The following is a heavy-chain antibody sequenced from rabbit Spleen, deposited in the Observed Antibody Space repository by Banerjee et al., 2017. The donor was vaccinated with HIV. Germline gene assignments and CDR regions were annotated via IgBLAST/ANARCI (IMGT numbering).Heavy chain of an antibody. D-gene: IGHD8-1*01. J-gene: IGHJ6*01. Sequence: QEQLEESGGGLVKPGASLTLTCTASGFSFSSGYYMCWVRQAPGKGLEWIGCIYSGSGNTWYASWAKGRFTISKTSSTTVTLQMTSLTAADTATYFCARDTGSSFSSYGMDLWGPGPWSPS. CDR1: GFSFSSGYY. V-gene: IGHV1S45*01. CDR3: ARDTGSSFSSYGMDL. CDR2: IYSGSGNT.